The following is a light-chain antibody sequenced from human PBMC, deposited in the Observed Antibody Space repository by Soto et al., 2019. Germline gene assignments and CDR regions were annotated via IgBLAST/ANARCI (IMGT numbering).Light chain of an antibody. Sequence: EIVLTQSPATLSLSPGEGATLSCRASQSVVSYLAWYQQRPGQSPRLLIYHASNRATGRRGRISGSGSGTDFTLTSRRLEPEVFAVYYCQQRNYWAWTFGQGTKVEIK. CDR1: QSVVSY. CDR2: HAS. J-gene: IGKJ1*01. CDR3: QQRNYWAWT. V-gene: IGKV3-11*01.